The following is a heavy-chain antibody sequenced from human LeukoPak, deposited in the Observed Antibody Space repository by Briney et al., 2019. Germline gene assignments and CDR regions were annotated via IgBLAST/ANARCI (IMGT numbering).Heavy chain of an antibody. CDR2: INHSGST. D-gene: IGHD5-18*01. J-gene: IGHJ4*02. CDR3: ARYVDTAGRIDY. CDR1: GGSFSGYY. V-gene: IGHV4-34*01. Sequence: PSETLSLTCAVYGGSFSGYYWSWIRQPPGKGLEWIGEINHSGSTNYNPSLKSRVTISVDTSKNQFSLKLSSVTAADTAVYYCARYVDTAGRIDYWGQGTLVTVSS.